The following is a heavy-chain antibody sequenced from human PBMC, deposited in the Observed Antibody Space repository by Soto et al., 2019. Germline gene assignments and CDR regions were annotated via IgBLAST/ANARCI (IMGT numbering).Heavy chain of an antibody. D-gene: IGHD6-13*01. CDR1: GYTFTSYY. Sequence: QVQLVQSGAEVKKPGASVKVSCKASGYTFTSYYMHWVRQAPGQGLEWMGIINPSGGSTSYAQKFQRRVTMTRDTSTSTVYMELSSLRSEDTAVYYCARDLWQSIAAAGLHYYYYMDVWGKGTTVTVSS. J-gene: IGHJ6*03. CDR3: ARDLWQSIAAAGLHYYYYMDV. V-gene: IGHV1-46*03. CDR2: INPSGGST.